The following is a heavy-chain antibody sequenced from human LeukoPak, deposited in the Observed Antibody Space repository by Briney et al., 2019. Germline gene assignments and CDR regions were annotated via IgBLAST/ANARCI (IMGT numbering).Heavy chain of an antibody. CDR2: IIPIFGTA. J-gene: IGHJ6*02. D-gene: IGHD6-13*01. CDR1: GGTFSSYA. Sequence: ASVKVSCKASGGTFSSYAISWVRQAPGQGLEWMGGIIPIFGTANYAQKFQGRVTMTRNTSISTAYMELSSLRSEDTAVYYCARGRSSWYYHYYYGMDVWGQGTTVTVSS. V-gene: IGHV1-69*05. CDR3: ARGRSSWYYHYYYGMDV.